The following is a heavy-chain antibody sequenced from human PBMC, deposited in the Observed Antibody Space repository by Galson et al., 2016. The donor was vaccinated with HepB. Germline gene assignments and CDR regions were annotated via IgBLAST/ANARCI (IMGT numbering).Heavy chain of an antibody. CDR3: TTEVLTGYNSPLDYYDYMDV. D-gene: IGHD3-9*01. V-gene: IGHV3-15*01. CDR2: IPLPTACLPR. Sequence: SLRLSCAASGFPFNNAWMSWVRQAPGKGLEWVGRIPLPTACLPRASAAPVKGRFTISRAASKTSGDLQRNSLKIEDTAVYYCTTEVLTGYNSPLDYYDYMDVWGRGSTVTVSS. J-gene: IGHJ6*03. CDR1: GFPFNNAW.